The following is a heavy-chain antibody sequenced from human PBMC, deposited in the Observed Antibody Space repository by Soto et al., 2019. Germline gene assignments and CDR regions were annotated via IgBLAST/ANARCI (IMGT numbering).Heavy chain of an antibody. D-gene: IGHD6-19*01. CDR2: IVVGSGNT. Sequence: QMQLVQSGPEVKKPGTSVKVSCKASGFTFTSSAMQWVRQARGQRLEWIGWIVVGSGNTNYAQKFPERVTITRDMSTSTAYMELSSLRSEDTAVYYCAATIIAVAGTGYYGMDVWGQGTTVTVSS. V-gene: IGHV1-58*02. CDR3: AATIIAVAGTGYYGMDV. J-gene: IGHJ6*02. CDR1: GFTFTSSA.